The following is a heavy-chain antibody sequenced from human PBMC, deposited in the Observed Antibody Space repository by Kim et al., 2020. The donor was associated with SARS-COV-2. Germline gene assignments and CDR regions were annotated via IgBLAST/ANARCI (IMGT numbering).Heavy chain of an antibody. CDR1: GGSISSYY. Sequence: SETLSLTCTVSGGSISSYYWSWIRQPPGKGLEWIGYIYYSGSTNYNPSLKSRVTISVDTSKNQLSLKLSSVTAADTAVYYCAREGMILSSSAAFDIWGQGTMVTVSS. J-gene: IGHJ3*02. V-gene: IGHV4-59*01. CDR3: AREGMILSSSAAFDI. CDR2: IYYSGST. D-gene: IGHD6-6*01.